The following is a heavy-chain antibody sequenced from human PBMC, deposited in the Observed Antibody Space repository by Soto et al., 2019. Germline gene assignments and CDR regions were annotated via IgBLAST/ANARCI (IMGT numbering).Heavy chain of an antibody. D-gene: IGHD3-3*01. CDR2: IWYDGSNK. CDR1: GVTFSSYG. V-gene: IGHV3-33*01. Sequence: GGSLRLSCAASGVTFSSYGMHWVRQAPGKGLEWVAVIWYDGSNKYYADSVKGRFTISRDNSKNTLYLQMNSLRAEDTAVYYFARDKRGHYEYHAYWGQGTLVTVSS. CDR3: ARDKRGHYEYHAY. J-gene: IGHJ4*02.